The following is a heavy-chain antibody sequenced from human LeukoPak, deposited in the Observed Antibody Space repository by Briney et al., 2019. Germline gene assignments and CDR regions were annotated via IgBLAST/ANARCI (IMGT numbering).Heavy chain of an antibody. D-gene: IGHD2-2*01. CDR3: ARDYCSSTSCSRASWFDP. CDR1: GYTFTSYY. V-gene: IGHV1-46*03. Sequence: GASVKVSCKASGYTFTSYYMHWVRQAPGQGLEWMGIINPSGGSTSYAQKFQGRVTMTRDTSTSTVYMELSSLRSEDTAVYYCARDYCSSTSCSRASWFDPWGQGTLVTVSS. CDR2: INPSGGST. J-gene: IGHJ5*02.